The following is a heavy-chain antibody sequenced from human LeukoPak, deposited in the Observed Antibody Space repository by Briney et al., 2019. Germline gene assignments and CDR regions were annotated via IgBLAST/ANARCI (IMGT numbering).Heavy chain of an antibody. Sequence: PGGSLRLSCAASGFTFSSYAMSWVRQAPGKGLEWVSAISGSGGSTYYADSVKGRFTISRDNSKNTLYLQMNSLRAEDTAVYYCAKAERGDWITRRLNAEYFQHWGQGTLVTVSS. D-gene: IGHD2-21*02. CDR2: ISGSGGST. J-gene: IGHJ1*01. CDR1: GFTFSSYA. CDR3: AKAERGDWITRRLNAEYFQH. V-gene: IGHV3-23*01.